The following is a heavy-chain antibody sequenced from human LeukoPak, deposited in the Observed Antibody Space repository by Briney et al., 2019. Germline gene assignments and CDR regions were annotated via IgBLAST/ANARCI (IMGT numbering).Heavy chain of an antibody. Sequence: GGSLRLSCAASGFTFSSYGMSWVRQAPGKGLEWVSAISGSDGSTYYADSVKGRFTISRDNSKNTLYLQMNSLRAEDTAVYYCARAGNTRFDYWGQGTLVTVSS. CDR3: ARAGNTRFDY. CDR2: ISGSDGST. J-gene: IGHJ4*02. CDR1: GFTFSSYG. V-gene: IGHV3-23*01. D-gene: IGHD2/OR15-2a*01.